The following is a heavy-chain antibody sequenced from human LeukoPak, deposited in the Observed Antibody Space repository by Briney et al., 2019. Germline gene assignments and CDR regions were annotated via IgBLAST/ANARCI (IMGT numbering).Heavy chain of an antibody. D-gene: IGHD3-16*02. CDR3: AKNHERGRYDSFDV. Sequence: GGSLRLSCAASGFTFSSYWMNWVRQAPGKGLEWVANIKKDGSDKNYLGSVKGRFTISRDNAKNSLYVQMNSLRVEDTAVYYCAKNHERGRYDSFDVWAQGSWVTVSS. CDR1: GFTFSSYW. J-gene: IGHJ3*01. CDR2: IKKDGSDK. V-gene: IGHV3-7*01.